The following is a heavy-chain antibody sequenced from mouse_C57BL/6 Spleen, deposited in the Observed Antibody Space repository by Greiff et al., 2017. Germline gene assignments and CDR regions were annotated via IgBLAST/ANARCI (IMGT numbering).Heavy chain of an antibody. CDR2: INPNCGTT. D-gene: IGHD1-1*01. Sequence: VQLQQSGPELVKPGASVKLSCKASGYSFTDYHMNWVKQSNGKSLEWIGVINPNCGTTSYNQNFKGKATLTVDQYSSTAYMQIISRTSEDSAVYYCARRHYGSSPFAYWGKGTLVTVSA. CDR3: ARRHYGSSPFAY. J-gene: IGHJ3*01. V-gene: IGHV1-39*01. CDR1: GYSFTDYH.